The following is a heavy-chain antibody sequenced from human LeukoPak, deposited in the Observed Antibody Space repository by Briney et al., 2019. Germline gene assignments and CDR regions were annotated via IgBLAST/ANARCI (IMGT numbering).Heavy chain of an antibody. Sequence: GYIYYSGSTNYNPSLKRRVTISVDTSKNQFSLKLSSVTAADTAVYYCAGLRWLGPHYNWFDPWGQGTLVTVSS. J-gene: IGHJ5*02. V-gene: IGHV4-59*01. CDR2: IYYSGST. D-gene: IGHD3-22*01. CDR3: AGLRWLGPHYNWFDP.